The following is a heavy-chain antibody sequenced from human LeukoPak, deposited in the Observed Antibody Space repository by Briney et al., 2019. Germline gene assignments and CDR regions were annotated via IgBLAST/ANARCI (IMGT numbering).Heavy chain of an antibody. CDR2: ISSDGSST. D-gene: IGHD4-17*01. CDR1: GFSLSTYW. CDR3: ATGDGDSRYYFDS. J-gene: IGHJ4*02. Sequence: GGPLRLSCAASGFSLSTYWMHWVRQAPGKGLVWVSRISSDGSSTNYADSVKGRFTISRDNAKNTLYLQVNSLRAEDTAVYYCATGDGDSRYYFDSWGQGTLVTVSS. V-gene: IGHV3-74*01.